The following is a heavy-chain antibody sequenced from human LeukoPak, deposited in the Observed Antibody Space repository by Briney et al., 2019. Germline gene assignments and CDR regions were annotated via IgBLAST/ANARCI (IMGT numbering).Heavy chain of an antibody. Sequence: SLRLSCAASGFRFDDYAMPWVRQAPGKGLEWVSGISWDSAAIGYADSVRGRFTLSRDNAKNSLFLQMSSLRVEDTALYYCTKRARMGIAAAGDGFHIWGQGTMVTVSS. CDR2: ISWDSAAI. D-gene: IGHD6-13*01. V-gene: IGHV3-9*01. CDR1: GFRFDDYA. CDR3: TKRARMGIAAAGDGFHI. J-gene: IGHJ3*02.